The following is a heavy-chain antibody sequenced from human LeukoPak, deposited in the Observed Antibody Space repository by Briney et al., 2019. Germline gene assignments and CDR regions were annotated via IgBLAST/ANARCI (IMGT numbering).Heavy chain of an antibody. CDR2: INPNSGGT. Sequence: ASVKVSCKASGYTFTGYYMHWVRQAPGQGLEWMGWINPNSGGTNYAQKFQGRVTMTRDTSISTAYMELSRLRSDDTAVYYCARESLGVGWFDPWGQGTLVTVSS. V-gene: IGHV1-2*02. J-gene: IGHJ5*02. D-gene: IGHD2-8*01. CDR3: ARESLGVGWFDP. CDR1: GYTFTGYY.